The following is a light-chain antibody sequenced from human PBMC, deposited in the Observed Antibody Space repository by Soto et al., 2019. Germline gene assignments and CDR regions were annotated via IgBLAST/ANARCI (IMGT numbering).Light chain of an antibody. CDR3: QHLKTYPPT. V-gene: IGKV1-9*01. CDR2: TAS. J-gene: IGKJ3*01. Sequence: IQLTQSPSSLSASVGDRVTITCRASQDVSSFLAWYQQKPGKSPKLLIYTASTLHSGVPSRFSGSGSGTEFPLTISSLQPEDFATYYCQHLKTYPPTFGPGTKVDVK. CDR1: QDVSSF.